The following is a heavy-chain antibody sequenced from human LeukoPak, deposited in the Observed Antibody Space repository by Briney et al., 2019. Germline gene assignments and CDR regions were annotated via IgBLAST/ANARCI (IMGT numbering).Heavy chain of an antibody. Sequence: SETLSLTCTVSGGSITSYYWSWVWQPAGKGLEWIGRIYSTGSTNYNPSLKSRATMSVDTSKNQFSLKLSSMTAADTAVYYCAREVKSSAGPASRREFDCWGQGTLVTVSS. D-gene: IGHD6-13*01. CDR3: AREVKSSAGPASRREFDC. CDR2: IYSTGST. V-gene: IGHV4-4*07. J-gene: IGHJ4*02. CDR1: GGSITSYY.